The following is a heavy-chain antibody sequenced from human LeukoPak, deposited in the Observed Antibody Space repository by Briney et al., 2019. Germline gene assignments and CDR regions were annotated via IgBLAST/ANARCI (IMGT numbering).Heavy chain of an antibody. D-gene: IGHD3-10*01. V-gene: IGHV4-59*08. CDR2: IYYSGNT. CDR3: ARSGSYIAMYYYYAMDV. CDR1: GGSINNYY. Sequence: PSETLSLTCTVSGGSINNYYWSWIRQSPGRGLEWIGYIYYSGNTNYAPSLKSRVTISVDTSKNQFSLRLSSVTAADTAVYYCARSGSYIAMYYYYAMDVWGQGTTVTVSS. J-gene: IGHJ6*02.